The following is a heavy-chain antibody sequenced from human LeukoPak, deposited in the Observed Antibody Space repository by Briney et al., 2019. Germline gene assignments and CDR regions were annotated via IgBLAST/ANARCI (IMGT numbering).Heavy chain of an antibody. CDR2: ISYDESNK. D-gene: IGHD1-26*01. CDR3: VKHPGDFTGIVNYYYMDL. V-gene: IGHV3-30*18. Sequence: GGSLRLSCAASGFTFDDYTMHWVRQAPGKGPEWVAIISYDESNKYYADSVKGRFTISRDNSKNTLFLQMTSLRAEDTGVYYCVKHPGDFTGIVNYYYMDLWGKGTTVTVSS. CDR1: GFTFDDYT. J-gene: IGHJ6*03.